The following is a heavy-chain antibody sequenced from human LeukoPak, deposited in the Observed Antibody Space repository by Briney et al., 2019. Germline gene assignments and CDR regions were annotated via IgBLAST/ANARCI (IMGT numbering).Heavy chain of an antibody. V-gene: IGHV3-11*01. CDR2: ISSSGSTI. CDR3: AREREEGWFDP. Sequence: GGSLRLSCAASGFAFSDYYMSWIRQAPGKGLEWVSYISSSGSTIYYADSVKGRFTISRDNAKNSLYLQMNSLRAEDTAVYYCAREREEGWFDPWGQGTLVTVSS. J-gene: IGHJ5*02. CDR1: GFAFSDYY.